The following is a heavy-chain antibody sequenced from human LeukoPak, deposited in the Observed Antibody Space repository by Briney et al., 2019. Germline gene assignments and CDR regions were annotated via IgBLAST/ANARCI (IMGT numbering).Heavy chain of an antibody. D-gene: IGHD3-22*01. CDR1: GYSFTTYW. CDR3: AGVYDSSGYYSSFSY. Sequence: GESLKISCKGSGYSFTTYWIAWVRQMPGKGLEWMGIIYPGDSDTRYSPSFQGQVIISADKSITTTYLLWSSLRASDTAMYYCAGVYDSSGYYSSFSYWGQGTLVTVSS. J-gene: IGHJ4*02. V-gene: IGHV5-51*01. CDR2: IYPGDSDT.